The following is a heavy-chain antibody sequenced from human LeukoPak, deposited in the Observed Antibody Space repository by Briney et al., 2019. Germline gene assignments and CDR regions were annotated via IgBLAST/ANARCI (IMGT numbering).Heavy chain of an antibody. Sequence: ASVKVSCKASGYTFTGYYMHWVRQAPGQGLEWMGWINPNSGGTNYAQKFLGRVTMTRDTSISTAYMELSRLRSDDTAVYYCARRHGGYDSSLNYWGQGTLVTVSS. CDR3: ARRHGGYDSSLNY. V-gene: IGHV1-2*02. D-gene: IGHD5-12*01. CDR2: INPNSGGT. J-gene: IGHJ4*02. CDR1: GYTFTGYY.